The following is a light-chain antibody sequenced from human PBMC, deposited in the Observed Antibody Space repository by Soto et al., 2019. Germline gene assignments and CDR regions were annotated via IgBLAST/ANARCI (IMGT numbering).Light chain of an antibody. CDR3: QQYNNWPPFT. J-gene: IGKJ3*01. Sequence: EIVLTQSPATLSVSPGERATLSCRASQSVSSNLAWYQQKPGQAPRLLIYGASTRATGIPARFSGSGSGTEFTLTISSLQSEDVAIYYCQQYNNWPPFTLGDGIKVDIK. CDR2: GAS. CDR1: QSVSSN. V-gene: IGKV3-15*01.